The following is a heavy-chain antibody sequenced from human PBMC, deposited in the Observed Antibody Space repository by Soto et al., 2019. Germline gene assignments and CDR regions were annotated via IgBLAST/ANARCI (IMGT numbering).Heavy chain of an antibody. CDR2: IYYSGNT. CDR3: VRGGYVHGFDY. D-gene: IGHD5-12*01. J-gene: IGHJ4*02. V-gene: IGHV4-59*01. CDR1: GGSISYYY. Sequence: QVQLQESGPGLVKPSETLSLTCTVSGGSISYYYWGWIRQPPGKGLEWIGSIYYSGNTHYNPSLKSRVTLSVDPSMNQFSPNPDSVTAVDSAVYYCVRGGYVHGFDYWGQGALVTVSS.